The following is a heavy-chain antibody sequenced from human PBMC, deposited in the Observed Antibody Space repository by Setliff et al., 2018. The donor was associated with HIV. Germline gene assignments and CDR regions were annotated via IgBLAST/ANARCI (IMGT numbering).Heavy chain of an antibody. V-gene: IGHV4-59*01. Sequence: TSETLSLTCTVSGGSISTYYWSWIRQPPGKRLEWIGYIYYSGSANYNPSLKSRVTISVDTSKNQFSLKLTSVTAADTAVYYCARDRPSSSWYFNAFDIWGQGTMVTVS. CDR1: GGSISTYY. J-gene: IGHJ3*02. D-gene: IGHD6-13*01. CDR3: ARDRPSSSWYFNAFDI. CDR2: IYYSGSA.